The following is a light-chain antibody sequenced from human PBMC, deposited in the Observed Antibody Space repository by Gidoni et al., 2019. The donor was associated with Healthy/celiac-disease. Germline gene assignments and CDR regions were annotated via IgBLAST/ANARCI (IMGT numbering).Light chain of an antibody. CDR1: SSDVGVYNY. V-gene: IGLV2-14*01. J-gene: IGLJ2*01. Sequence: QSPLTQPASVSGSPGQSINISCTGTSSDVGVYNYVSWYEQHPGKDPKLMIYDFSNRPSGVSHRFSGSKSGLQAEDEVDYYCSSYTSSDVVFGGVIKLTVL. CDR2: DFS. CDR3: SSYTSSDVV.